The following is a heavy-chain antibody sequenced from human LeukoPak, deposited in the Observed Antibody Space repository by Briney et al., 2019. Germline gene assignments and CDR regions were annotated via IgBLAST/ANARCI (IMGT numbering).Heavy chain of an antibody. CDR1: GVSISSGSFH. CDR3: AREGFGGAIFDY. J-gene: IGHJ4*02. D-gene: IGHD3-16*01. CDR2: IYSSGST. V-gene: IGHV4-61*02. Sequence: SETLSLTCTVSGVSISSGSFHWSWIRQPAGKGLEWIGRIYSSGSTTYNPSLKSRVTISVDTSKNQFSLKLSSVTAADTAVYYCAREGFGGAIFDYWGQGTLVTVSS.